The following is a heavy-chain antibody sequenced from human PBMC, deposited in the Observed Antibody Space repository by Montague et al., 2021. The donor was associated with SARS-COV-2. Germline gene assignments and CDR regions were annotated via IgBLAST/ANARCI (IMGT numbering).Heavy chain of an antibody. CDR2: ISSSSSYT. V-gene: IGHV3-11*06. D-gene: IGHD3-9*01. CDR3: ARDQPHYDILTGYYKDYYYMDV. CDR1: GFTFSDYY. J-gene: IGHJ6*02. Sequence: PLRLSCAASGFTFSDYYMSWIRQAPGKGLERVSYISSSSSYTNYADSVKGRFTISRDNAKNSLYLQMNSLRAEDTAVYYCARDQPHYDILTGYYKDYYYMDVWGQGTTVTVSS.